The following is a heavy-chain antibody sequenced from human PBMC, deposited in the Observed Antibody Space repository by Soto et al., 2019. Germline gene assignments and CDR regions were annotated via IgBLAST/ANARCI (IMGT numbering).Heavy chain of an antibody. J-gene: IGHJ5*02. V-gene: IGHV3-33*01. Sequence: QVQLVESGGGVVQPGRSLRLSCAASGFTFSSYGMHWVRQAPGKGLEWVAVIWYDGSNKYYADSVKGRFTISRDNSKNTLYLQMNSLRAEDTAVYYCARGISSMAARDDDNWFDPWGQGTLVTVSS. CDR3: ARGISSMAARDDDNWFDP. D-gene: IGHD6-6*01. CDR2: IWYDGSNK. CDR1: GFTFSSYG.